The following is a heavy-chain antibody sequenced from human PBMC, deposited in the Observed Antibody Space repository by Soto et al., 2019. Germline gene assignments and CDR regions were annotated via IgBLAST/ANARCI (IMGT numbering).Heavy chain of an antibody. D-gene: IGHD2-8*01. CDR1: GGSISSYY. CDR2: IYYSGST. V-gene: IGHV4-59*08. Sequence: TSETLSLTCTVSGGSISSYYWSWIRQPPGKGLEWIGYIYYSGSTNYNPSLKSRVTISVDTSKSQFSLKLSSVTAADTAVYYCARSYCTNGVCYLFDYWGQGTLVTVSS. J-gene: IGHJ4*02. CDR3: ARSYCTNGVCYLFDY.